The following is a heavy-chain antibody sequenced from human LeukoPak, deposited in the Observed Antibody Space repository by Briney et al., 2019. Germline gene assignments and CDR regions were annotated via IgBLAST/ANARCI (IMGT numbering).Heavy chain of an antibody. CDR3: ATDPLYDSSGYNDY. D-gene: IGHD3-22*01. Sequence: ASVKVSCKVSGYTPIDLAMHWVRQAPGKGLEWMGGFDPEDGETVYAQKFQGRVTMTEDTSTDTACMELHSLRHEGTAVYYCATDPLYDSSGYNDYWGQGTLVTVSS. CDR1: GYTPIDLA. V-gene: IGHV1-24*01. J-gene: IGHJ4*02. CDR2: FDPEDGET.